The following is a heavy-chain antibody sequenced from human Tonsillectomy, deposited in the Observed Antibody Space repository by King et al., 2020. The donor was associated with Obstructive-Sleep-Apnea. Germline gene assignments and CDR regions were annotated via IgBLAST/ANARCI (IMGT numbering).Heavy chain of an antibody. CDR2: IISSATSI. Sequence: QLVQSGGGLVQPGGSLRLSCVASGFNLNDYTMMWVRQAPGQGLEWLAYIISSATSIYYADSVKGRITVSRDNAKNSLYLQMNSLRAEDTAVYYCARDGGRSYDVDYWGQGTLVTVSS. V-gene: IGHV3-48*01. CDR3: ARDGGRSYDVDY. D-gene: IGHD3-10*01. CDR1: GFNLNDYT. J-gene: IGHJ4*02.